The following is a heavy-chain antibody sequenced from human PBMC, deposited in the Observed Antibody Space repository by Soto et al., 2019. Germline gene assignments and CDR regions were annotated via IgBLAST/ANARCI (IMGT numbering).Heavy chain of an antibody. CDR3: ARYTFGHDREYHYAMDV. D-gene: IGHD3-10*02. CDR2: IFHSGSA. CDR1: GASISRSAYY. J-gene: IGHJ6*02. Sequence: SETLSLTCTVSGASISRSAYYWSWVRQPPGKGLEWIGYIFHSGSAYYNPSLKSRVTISVDTSKNQFSLKLTSVTAADTAVFYCARYTFGHDREYHYAMDVWGQGTTVTVSS. V-gene: IGHV4-30-4*01.